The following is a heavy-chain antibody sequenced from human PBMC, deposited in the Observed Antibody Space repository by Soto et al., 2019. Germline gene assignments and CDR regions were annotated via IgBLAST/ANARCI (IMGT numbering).Heavy chain of an antibody. Sequence: GGSLRLSCAASGFTFSSYGMHWVRQAPGKGLEWVAVISYDGSNKYYADSVKGRFTISRDNSKNTLYLQMNSLRAEDTAVYYCAKIAQWLPGVFDYWGQGTLVTVSS. J-gene: IGHJ4*02. CDR3: AKIAQWLPGVFDY. CDR2: ISYDGSNK. CDR1: GFTFSSYG. V-gene: IGHV3-30*18. D-gene: IGHD6-19*01.